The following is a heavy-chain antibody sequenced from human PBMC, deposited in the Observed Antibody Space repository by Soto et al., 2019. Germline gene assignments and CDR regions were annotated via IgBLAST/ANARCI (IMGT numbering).Heavy chain of an antibody. CDR3: ARESQWELGEDAFDI. J-gene: IGHJ3*02. Sequence: SETLSLTCTVSGGSISSYYWSWIRQPPGKGLEWIGYIYYSGSTNYNPSLKSRVTISVDTSKNQFSLKLSSVTAADTAVYYCARESQWELGEDAFDIWCQGTMVTVSS. CDR1: GGSISSYY. CDR2: IYYSGST. D-gene: IGHD1-26*01. V-gene: IGHV4-59*01.